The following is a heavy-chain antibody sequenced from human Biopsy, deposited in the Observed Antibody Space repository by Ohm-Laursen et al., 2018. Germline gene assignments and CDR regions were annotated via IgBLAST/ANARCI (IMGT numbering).Heavy chain of an antibody. CDR1: GGSINNFY. CDR2: IYYSGNT. Sequence: GTLSLTCIVSGGSINNFYWSWIRQPPGKGLEWIGIIYYSGNTKYNPSLKSRVTISVDTFRNQFSLKLSSVTAADTAVYYCARVGVWADSEGAFDPWGQGTMVTVSS. D-gene: IGHD1-26*01. V-gene: IGHV4-59*01. J-gene: IGHJ3*01. CDR3: ARVGVWADSEGAFDP.